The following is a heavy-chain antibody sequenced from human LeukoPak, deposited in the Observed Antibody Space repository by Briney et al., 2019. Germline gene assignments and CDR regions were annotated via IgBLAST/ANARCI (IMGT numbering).Heavy chain of an antibody. J-gene: IGHJ4*02. Sequence: SETLSLTYTVSGGSISSSSYYWGWIRQPPGKGLEWIGSIYYSGSTYYNPSLKSRVTISVDTSKNQFSLKLSSVTAADTAVYYCARTAAGTPNYFDYWGQGTLVTVSS. CDR3: ARTAAGTPNYFDY. D-gene: IGHD6-13*01. V-gene: IGHV4-39*07. CDR2: IYYSGST. CDR1: GGSISSSSYY.